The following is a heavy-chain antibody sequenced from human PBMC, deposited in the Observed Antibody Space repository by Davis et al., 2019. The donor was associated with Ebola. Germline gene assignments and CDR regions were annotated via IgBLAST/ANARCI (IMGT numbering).Heavy chain of an antibody. CDR1: GYSFTSYW. CDR3: ARQLNYYGSGFYKLDF. J-gene: IGHJ4*02. D-gene: IGHD3-10*01. CDR2: IYPGDSDT. V-gene: IGHV5-51*01. Sequence: GESLKISCKGSGYSFTSYWIGWVRQMPGKGLEWMGIIYPGDSDTRYSPSFQGQVTISADKSISTAYLQWSSLKASDTAMYYCARQLNYYGSGFYKLDFWGQGTLVTVSS.